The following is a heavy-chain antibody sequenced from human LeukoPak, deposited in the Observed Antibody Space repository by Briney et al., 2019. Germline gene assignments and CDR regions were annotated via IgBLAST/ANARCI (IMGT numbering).Heavy chain of an antibody. CDR2: INPNSGGT. D-gene: IGHD2-2*01. CDR3: ARDVVPAASWFDP. Sequence: ASVKVSCKASGYTFTGYYTHWVRQAPGQGLEWMGWINPNSGGTNYAQKFQGRVTMTRDTSISTAYMELSRLRSDDTAVYYCARDVVPAASWFDPWGQGTLVTVSS. CDR1: GYTFTGYY. V-gene: IGHV1-2*02. J-gene: IGHJ5*02.